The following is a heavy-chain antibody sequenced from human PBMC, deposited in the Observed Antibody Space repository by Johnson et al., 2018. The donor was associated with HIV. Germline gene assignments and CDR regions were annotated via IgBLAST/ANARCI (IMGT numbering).Heavy chain of an antibody. V-gene: IGHV3-72*01. CDR1: GFTFSDHY. J-gene: IGHJ3*02. Sequence: VQLVESGGGLVKPGGSLRLSCAASGFTFSDHYMDWVRQAPGKGLEWVGRTRNKANSYATAFAASVKGRFTISRDDSKNTAYLQMNSLKTEDTAVYYCTRQADIWGQGTMVTVSS. CDR2: TRNKANSYAT. CDR3: TRQADI.